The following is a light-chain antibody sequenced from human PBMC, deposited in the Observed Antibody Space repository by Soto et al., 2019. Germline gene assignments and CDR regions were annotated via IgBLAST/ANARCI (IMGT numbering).Light chain of an antibody. CDR3: QQFQKWPLT. Sequence: EIVMTQSPATVSVSPGERATLSCRASESASSNLAWYQQKPGQAPRLLIYGASTRATGIPARFSGSGSVSGLPLTISGLQSEDFAVYYCQQFQKWPLTFGGGTNVEIK. CDR2: GAS. V-gene: IGKV3-15*01. CDR1: ESASSN. J-gene: IGKJ4*01.